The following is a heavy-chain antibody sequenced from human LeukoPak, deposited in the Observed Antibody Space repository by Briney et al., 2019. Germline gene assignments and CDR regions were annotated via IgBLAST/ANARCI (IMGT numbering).Heavy chain of an antibody. J-gene: IGHJ4*02. D-gene: IGHD5-18*01. CDR2: IYPGDSDT. Sequence: GESLKISCKGSGYSFASYWIGWVRQMPGKGLEWMGIIYPGDSDTRNSPSFQGQVTISADKSISTAYLQWSSLKASDTAMYYCARGVDTAMVLYYFDYWGQGTLVTVSS. CDR3: ARGVDTAMVLYYFDY. V-gene: IGHV5-51*01. CDR1: GYSFASYW.